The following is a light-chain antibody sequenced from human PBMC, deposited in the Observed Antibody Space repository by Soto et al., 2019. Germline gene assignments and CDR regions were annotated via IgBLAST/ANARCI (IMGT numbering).Light chain of an antibody. CDR3: QQYGISLT. CDR2: GAT. J-gene: IGKJ4*01. Sequence: ETVLTQSPGTLSLSPGDRASLSCRASSTVDSIYLSCYQQKPGQTTRLLIYGATNKATGIPDRFSGSGSGTVFTPTISRLAPEDFAVYYCQQYGISLTFGGGTKVEIK. V-gene: IGKV3-20*01. CDR1: STVDSIY.